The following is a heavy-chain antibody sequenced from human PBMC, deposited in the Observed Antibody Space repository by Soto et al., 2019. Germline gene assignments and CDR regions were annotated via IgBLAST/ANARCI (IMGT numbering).Heavy chain of an antibody. CDR3: ATMALAGGDDYFDY. Sequence: QLRLPESRPGLVKASETLSLPCTVSGGSISSNSYYWGWLRQPPGKGLEWIGNVFYTGTTYNNPSRKSRATISVDTANNRFFLRMTSLTASDTAIYYCATMALAGGDDYFDYWGQGTLVAVSS. CDR1: GGSISSNSYY. V-gene: IGHV4-39*01. J-gene: IGHJ4*02. D-gene: IGHD2-21*02. CDR2: VFYTGTT.